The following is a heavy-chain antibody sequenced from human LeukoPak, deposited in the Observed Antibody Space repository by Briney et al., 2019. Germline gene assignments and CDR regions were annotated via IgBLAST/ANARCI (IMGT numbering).Heavy chain of an antibody. CDR1: GYTFTSYG. J-gene: IGHJ4*02. CDR3: ARDIPILGSVGGIAYDY. D-gene: IGHD6-13*01. Sequence: ASVKVSCKASGYTFTSYGISWVRQAPGQGLEWMGWISAYNGNTNYAQKLQGRVTMTTDTSTSTAYMELGSLRSDDTAVYYCARDIPILGSVGGIAYDYWGQGTLVTVSS. CDR2: ISAYNGNT. V-gene: IGHV1-18*01.